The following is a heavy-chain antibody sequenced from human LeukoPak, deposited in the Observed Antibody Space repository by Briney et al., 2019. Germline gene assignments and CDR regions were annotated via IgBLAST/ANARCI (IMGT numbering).Heavy chain of an antibody. Sequence: PGGSLRLSCAASGFTFSSYWMHWVRQAPGKGLVWVSRINSDGSSTSYADSVKGRFTISRDNAKNTLYLQMNSLRAEDTAVYYCARENHEYYDFWSGYSARGDFDYWGQGTLVTVSS. CDR1: GFTFSSYW. CDR2: INSDGSST. V-gene: IGHV3-74*01. J-gene: IGHJ4*02. CDR3: ARENHEYYDFWSGYSARGDFDY. D-gene: IGHD3-3*01.